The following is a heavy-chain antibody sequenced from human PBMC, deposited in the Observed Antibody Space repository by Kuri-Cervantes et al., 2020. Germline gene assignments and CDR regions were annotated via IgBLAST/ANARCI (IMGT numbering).Heavy chain of an antibody. V-gene: IGHV3-49*03. CDR3: TRGNDSSSWYRALGYYYYGMDV. CDR1: GFTFGDYA. D-gene: IGHD6-13*01. Sequence: GGSLRLSCTASGFTFGDYAMSWFRQAPGKGLEWVGLIRSKAYGGTAEYAASVKGRFTISRDDSKSIAYLQMNSLKTEDTAVYYCTRGNDSSSWYRALGYYYYGMDVWGQGNTV. J-gene: IGHJ6*01. CDR2: IRSKAYGGTA.